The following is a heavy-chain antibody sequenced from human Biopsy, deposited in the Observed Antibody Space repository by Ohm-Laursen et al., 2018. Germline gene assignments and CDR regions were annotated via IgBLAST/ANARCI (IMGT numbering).Heavy chain of an antibody. CDR1: GFTFSVYA. CDR3: ARDPIVGSKADGMDV. V-gene: IGHV3-33*01. CDR2: IWYDGSSE. Sequence: LSLTCATSGFTFSVYAMHWVRQAPGKGLEWVAIIWYDGSSEYYADSVKGRFTISRDNSKNTVYLQMNSLRVEDTAVYYCARDPIVGSKADGMDVWGQGTTVTVSS. J-gene: IGHJ6*02. D-gene: IGHD1-26*01.